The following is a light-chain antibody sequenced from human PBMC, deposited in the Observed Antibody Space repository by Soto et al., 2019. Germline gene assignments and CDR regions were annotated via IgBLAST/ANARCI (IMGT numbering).Light chain of an antibody. CDR2: DAS. CDR3: QQYNHYSPA. V-gene: IGKV1-5*01. Sequence: DIQMTQSPSNLSASVGDRVTITCRASHSISTWLAWYQQKPGKAPKLLIYDASTLEIGVPSRFSGGGSGSQFTLSISSLQPDDSATYYCQQYNHYSPAFGQGTKVELK. CDR1: HSISTW. J-gene: IGKJ1*01.